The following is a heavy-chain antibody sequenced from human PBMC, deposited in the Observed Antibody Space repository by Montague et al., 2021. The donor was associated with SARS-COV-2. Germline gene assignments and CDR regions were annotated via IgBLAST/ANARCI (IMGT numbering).Heavy chain of an antibody. J-gene: IGHJ5*02. CDR2: INHSGST. V-gene: IGHV4-34*01. D-gene: IGHD3-22*01. CDR3: AGGPRITMIVVVITEVWFDP. CDR1: GGSVSDYY. Sequence: SETLSLTCAVYGGSVSDYYWSWIRQPPGKGLEWIGEINHSGSTNXNPSLKSRVTTSVDTSKNQFSLKLTSVTAADTAVYYCAGGPRITMIVVVITEVWFDPWGQGTLVTGSS.